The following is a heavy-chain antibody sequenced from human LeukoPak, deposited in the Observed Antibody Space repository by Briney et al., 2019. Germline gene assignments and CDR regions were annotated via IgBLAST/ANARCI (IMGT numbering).Heavy chain of an antibody. J-gene: IGHJ6*03. Sequence: SETLSLTCSVSGYSISNGYYGGWIRQPPGRGLEWIGNIYHSGSTHYNPSLKSRVTISVDTSKNQFSLKLSSVTAADTAVYYCARGIRYGAYMDVWGKGTTVTISS. CDR3: ARGIRYGAYMDV. V-gene: IGHV4-38-2*02. D-gene: IGHD1-1*01. CDR1: GYSISNGYY. CDR2: IYHSGST.